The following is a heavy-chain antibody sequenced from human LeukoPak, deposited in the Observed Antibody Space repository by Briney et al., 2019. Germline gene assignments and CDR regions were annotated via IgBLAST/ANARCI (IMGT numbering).Heavy chain of an antibody. V-gene: IGHV4-59*11. CDR3: ARVLRGDYGRYFFDH. CDR2: IYYSENT. Sequence: PSETLCLTCTATGCSISGHYRSWIRQTPGKGLEWIGYIYYSENTNYNPSLKSRVSISGDTSKNQISLKLGSVTAADTAMYYCARVLRGDYGRYFFDHWGQGTLVTVSS. J-gene: IGHJ4*02. D-gene: IGHD4-17*01. CDR1: GCSISGHY.